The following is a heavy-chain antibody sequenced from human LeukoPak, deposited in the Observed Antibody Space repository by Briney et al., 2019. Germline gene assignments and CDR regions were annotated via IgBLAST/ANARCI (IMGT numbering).Heavy chain of an antibody. CDR2: FCTTGST. CDR1: GGAISRWC. D-gene: IGHD1-14*01. V-gene: IGHV4-4*07. J-gene: IGHJ4*02. Sequence: NSSETLSLTCTVSGGAISRWCWSWLRQPAGKGLEWIGRFCTTGSTNYGPSLKSRVTMSVDTSKNQFSLNLISVTAADTAVYYCATGAGDFDHWGQGILVTVSS. CDR3: ATGAGDFDH.